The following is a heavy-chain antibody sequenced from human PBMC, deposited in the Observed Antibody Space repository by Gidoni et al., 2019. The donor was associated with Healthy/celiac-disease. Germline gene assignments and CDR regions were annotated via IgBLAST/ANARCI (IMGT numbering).Heavy chain of an antibody. CDR3: ARTTYYYDSSGYYYLGYYFDY. Sequence: QVQLQESGPGLVKPSETLSLTCAVSGYSFSSGYYWGWIRQPPGKGLEWIGSIYHSGRTYYNPSLKSRVTISVDTSKNQFSLKLSSVTAADTAVYYCARTTYYYDSSGYYYLGYYFDYWGQGTLVTVSS. CDR2: IYHSGRT. V-gene: IGHV4-38-2*01. CDR1: GYSFSSGYY. J-gene: IGHJ4*02. D-gene: IGHD3-22*01.